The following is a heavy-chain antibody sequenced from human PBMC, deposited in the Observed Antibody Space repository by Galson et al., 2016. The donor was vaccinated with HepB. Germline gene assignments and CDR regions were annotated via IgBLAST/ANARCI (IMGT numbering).Heavy chain of an antibody. V-gene: IGHV3-30*03. CDR3: ARDPGLRNGMGG. CDR1: GFVFTAYE. Sequence: SLRLSCATSGFVFTAYEVHWVRQAPAKGLEWVAVMSPDGNIKLYADSVKGRFTISRDNSKNTLYLQMSSLRTEDTAVYFCARDPGLRNGMGGWGKGTTVTVSS. J-gene: IGHJ6*04. D-gene: IGHD4-17*01. CDR2: MSPDGNIK.